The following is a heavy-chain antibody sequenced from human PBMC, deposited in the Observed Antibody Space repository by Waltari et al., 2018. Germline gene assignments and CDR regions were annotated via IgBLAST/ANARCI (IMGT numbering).Heavy chain of an antibody. CDR3: ARYGEVPPNYFFDY. V-gene: IGHV4-34*01. CDR2: IHYSGST. Sequence: QVQLHQWGAGLLKPSETLSPTCAVSGASFSGHFWSWIRPSPGKGLEWVGAIHYSGSTNYNPSLKSRLSLSVDTTKKQFSLRLTSVTAADTGVYFCARYGEVPPNYFFDYWGQGTLVTVSS. J-gene: IGHJ4*01. D-gene: IGHD2-21*01. CDR1: GASFSGHF.